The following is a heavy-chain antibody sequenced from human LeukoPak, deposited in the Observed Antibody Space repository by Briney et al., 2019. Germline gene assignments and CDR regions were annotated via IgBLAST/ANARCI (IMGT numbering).Heavy chain of an antibody. J-gene: IGHJ6*03. CDR2: ISWNSGSI. Sequence: GGSLRLSCAASGFTFDDYAMHWVRQAPGKGLEWVSGISWNSGSIGYADSVKGRFTISRDNAKNSLYLQMSSLRAEDTALYYCAKAGIAAALMDVWGKGTTVTISS. CDR1: GFTFDDYA. V-gene: IGHV3-9*01. CDR3: AKAGIAAALMDV. D-gene: IGHD6-13*01.